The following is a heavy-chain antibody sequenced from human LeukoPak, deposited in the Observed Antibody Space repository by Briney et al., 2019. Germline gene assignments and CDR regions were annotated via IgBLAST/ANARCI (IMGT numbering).Heavy chain of an antibody. D-gene: IGHD2-15*01. Sequence: GASVKVSCKASGGTFSDDAITWVRQAPGQGPEWMGGIIPIFGILNYARKFQGRVTITADEFANTAYMELSSLRSDDTAVYYCARSLGYCSGDSCSYYGMDVWGQGTAVTVSS. CDR3: ARSLGYCSGDSCSYYGMDV. CDR1: GGTFSDDA. J-gene: IGHJ6*02. CDR2: IIPIFGIL. V-gene: IGHV1-69*13.